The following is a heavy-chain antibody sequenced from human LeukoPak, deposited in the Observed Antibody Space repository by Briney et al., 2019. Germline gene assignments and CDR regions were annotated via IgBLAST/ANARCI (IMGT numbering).Heavy chain of an antibody. CDR1: GGTFSSYA. CDR2: IIPIFGTA. Sequence: SVKVSCKASGGTFSSYAISWVRQAPGQGLEWMGGIIPIFGTADYAQKFQGRVTITADKSTSTAYMELSSLRSEDTAVYYCARGADSSSSLSDYYYYMDVWGKGTTVTVSS. CDR3: ARGADSSSSLSDYYYYMDV. V-gene: IGHV1-69*06. J-gene: IGHJ6*03. D-gene: IGHD6-6*01.